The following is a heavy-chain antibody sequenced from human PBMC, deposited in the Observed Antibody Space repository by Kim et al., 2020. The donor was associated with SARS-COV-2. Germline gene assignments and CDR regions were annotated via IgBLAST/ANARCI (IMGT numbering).Heavy chain of an antibody. CDR3: ARHVGGGALSV. Sequence: SETLSLTCTVSGVSIRSYYWSWIRQPPGKGLEWIGYIYYSGTTNYSPSLKSRVTISIDTPETHLSLKLSSVTAADTAVYYCARHVGGGALSVWGQGTLVTVSS. CDR2: IYYSGTT. V-gene: IGHV4-59*08. J-gene: IGHJ4*02. D-gene: IGHD3-16*02. CDR1: GVSIRSYY.